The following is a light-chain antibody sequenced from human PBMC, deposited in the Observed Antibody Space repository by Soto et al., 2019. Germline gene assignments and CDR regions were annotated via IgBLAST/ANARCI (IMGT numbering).Light chain of an antibody. V-gene: IGLV2-11*01. J-gene: IGLJ2*01. Sequence: QSALTQPRSVSGSPGQSVTISCTGTSSDVGGYNYVSWYQQHPGKAPKLMIYDVSKRPSGVPDRFSGSKSGNTASLTISGLQAEDEDVYYCCSYAGSYTWVFGGGTKLTVL. CDR1: SSDVGGYNY. CDR3: CSYAGSYTWV. CDR2: DVS.